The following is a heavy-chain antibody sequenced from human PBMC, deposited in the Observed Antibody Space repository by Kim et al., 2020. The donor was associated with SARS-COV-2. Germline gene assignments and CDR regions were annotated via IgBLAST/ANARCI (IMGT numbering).Heavy chain of an antibody. CDR3: ARTGNAGWFDP. Sequence: TYPPSLKRRVTISIDTSKNPFSLKLSSVTAADTAMYYCARTGNAGWFDPWGQGTLVTVSS. J-gene: IGHJ5*02. V-gene: IGHV4-59*01. D-gene: IGHD1-1*01.